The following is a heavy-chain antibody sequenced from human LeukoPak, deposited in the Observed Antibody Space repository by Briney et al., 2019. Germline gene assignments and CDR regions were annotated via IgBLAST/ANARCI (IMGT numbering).Heavy chain of an antibody. V-gene: IGHV4-61*02. J-gene: IGHJ4*02. CDR3: GRDYSLWSGSNFDY. Sequence: SETLSLTCTVSGGSISSGSYYWSWIRQPAGKGLEWIGRIYTSGSTNYNPSLKSRVTISVDTSKNQFSLKLSSVTAADTAVYYCGRDYSLWSGSNFDYWGQGTLVTVSS. D-gene: IGHD3-3*01. CDR1: GGSISSGSYY. CDR2: IYTSGST.